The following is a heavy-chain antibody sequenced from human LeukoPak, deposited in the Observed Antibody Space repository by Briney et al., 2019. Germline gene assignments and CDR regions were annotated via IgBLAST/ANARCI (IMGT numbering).Heavy chain of an antibody. Sequence: SETLSLTCTVSGGSISSCYWSWIRQPPGKGPEWIGYIYYSGSTNYNPSLKSRVTISVDTSKNQFSLKLSSVTAADTAVYYCARESHGSSWYVRANWFDPWGQGTLVTVSS. D-gene: IGHD6-13*01. CDR3: ARESHGSSWYVRANWFDP. CDR1: GGSISSCY. CDR2: IYYSGST. J-gene: IGHJ5*02. V-gene: IGHV4-59*01.